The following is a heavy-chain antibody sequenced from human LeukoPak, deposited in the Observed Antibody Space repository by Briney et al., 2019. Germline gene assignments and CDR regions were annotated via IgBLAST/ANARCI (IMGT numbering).Heavy chain of an antibody. CDR3: ARGAAPYYYGSGSYYANWFDP. CDR2: IYTSGST. CDR1: GGSISSYY. V-gene: IGHV4-4*07. J-gene: IGHJ5*02. D-gene: IGHD3-10*01. Sequence: SETLSLTCTVSGGSISSYYWSWIRQPAGKGLEWIGRIYTSGSTNYNPSLKSRVTMSVDTSKNQFSLKLSSVTAADTAVYYCARGAAPYYYGSGSYYANWFDPWGQGTLVTVSS.